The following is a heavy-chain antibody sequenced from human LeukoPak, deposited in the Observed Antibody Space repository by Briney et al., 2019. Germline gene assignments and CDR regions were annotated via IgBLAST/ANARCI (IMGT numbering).Heavy chain of an antibody. CDR2: INPNSGGT. D-gene: IGHD3-3*01. J-gene: IGHJ5*02. CDR3: ARDWGRRGYYDFWSGDDNRFDP. V-gene: IGHV1-2*02. Sequence: ASVTVSCKASGYTFTGYYMHWVRQAPGQGLEWMGWINPNSGGTNYAQKFQGRVTMTRDTSIITAYMELSRLRSDDTAVYYCARDWGRRGYYDFWSGDDNRFDPWGQGTLVTVSS. CDR1: GYTFTGYY.